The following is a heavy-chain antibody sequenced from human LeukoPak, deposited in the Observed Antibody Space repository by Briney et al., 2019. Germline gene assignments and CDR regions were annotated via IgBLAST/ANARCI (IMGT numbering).Heavy chain of an antibody. V-gene: IGHV3-66*01. J-gene: IGHJ4*02. Sequence: GSLRLSCEGSGLIVTSNYMSWVRQAPGKGLEWVSGIYHGGSTYYADSVKGRFIISRDYSKNTVHLQLNSLRVEDTAVYYCVRDRFGSGSAWGRGTLVIVSA. CDR3: VRDRFGSGSA. CDR1: GLIVTSNY. D-gene: IGHD3-10*01. CDR2: IYHGGST.